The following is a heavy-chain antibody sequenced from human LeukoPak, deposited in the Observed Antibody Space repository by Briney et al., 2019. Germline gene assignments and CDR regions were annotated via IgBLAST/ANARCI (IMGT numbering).Heavy chain of an antibody. CDR1: GGSISSYY. V-gene: IGHV4-59*12. CDR2: IYYSGST. Sequence: SETLSLTCTVSGGSISSYYWSWIRQPPGKGLEWIGYIYYSGSTYYNPSLISRVIISVDTSKNQFSLKLSSVTAADTAVYYCARDKNGATPDYWGQGALVTVSS. CDR3: ARDKNGATPDY. D-gene: IGHD2-15*01. J-gene: IGHJ4*02.